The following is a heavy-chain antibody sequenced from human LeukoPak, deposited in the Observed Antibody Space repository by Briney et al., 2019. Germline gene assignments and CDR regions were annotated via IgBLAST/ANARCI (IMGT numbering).Heavy chain of an antibody. V-gene: IGHV3-48*03. CDR3: ARERNYDILTGYFDY. CDR1: GFTFSSYE. J-gene: IGHJ4*02. CDR2: ITSSGSTI. Sequence: QSGGSLRLSCAASGFTFSSYEMHWLRQAPGKGLEGVSYITSSGSTIYYADSVKGRFTISRDNAKNSLYLQMNSLRAEDTAVYYCARERNYDILTGYFDYWGQGTLVTVSS. D-gene: IGHD3-9*01.